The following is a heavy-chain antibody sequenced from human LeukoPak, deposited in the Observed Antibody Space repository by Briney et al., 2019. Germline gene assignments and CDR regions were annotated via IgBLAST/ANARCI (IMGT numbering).Heavy chain of an antibody. CDR3: AREGEDGGSNFFDY. J-gene: IGHJ4*02. CDR1: GFTFSSYG. V-gene: IGHV3-33*01. CDR2: IWYDGSNK. D-gene: IGHD1-26*01. Sequence: GGSLRLSCAASGFTFSSYGMHWVRQAPGKGLEWVAVIWYDGSNKYYADSVKGRFTISRDNSKNTLYLQMNSLRAEDTAVYYCAREGEDGGSNFFDYWGQGTLVTVSS.